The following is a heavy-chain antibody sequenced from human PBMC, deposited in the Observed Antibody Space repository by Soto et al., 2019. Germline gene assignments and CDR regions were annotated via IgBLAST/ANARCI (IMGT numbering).Heavy chain of an antibody. CDR2: INHSGST. Sequence: PSETLSLTCAVYGGSFSGYYWSWVRQPPGKGLEWFGEINHSGSTNYNPSLKSRVTISVDTSKNQFSLKLSSVTAADTAVYYCARADALRGYSGYDLGGRQTYFDYWGQGTLVTVS. D-gene: IGHD5-12*01. CDR1: GGSFSGYY. V-gene: IGHV4-34*01. CDR3: ARADALRGYSGYDLGGRQTYFDY. J-gene: IGHJ4*02.